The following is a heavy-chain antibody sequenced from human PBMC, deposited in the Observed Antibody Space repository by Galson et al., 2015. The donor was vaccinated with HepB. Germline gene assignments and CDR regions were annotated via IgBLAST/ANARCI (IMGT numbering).Heavy chain of an antibody. D-gene: IGHD5-12*01. CDR3: ARGGADIGAFDY. CDR2: ISWDGTSA. CDR1: GFTFHDYT. J-gene: IGHJ4*02. V-gene: IGHV3-43*01. Sequence: SLRLSCAASGFTFHDYTMHWVRQPPGEGLEWVSLISWDGTSAYYADSVKGRFTISRDNSKNSLYLQMNSLRTEDTALYYCARGGADIGAFDYWAREPWSPSPQ.